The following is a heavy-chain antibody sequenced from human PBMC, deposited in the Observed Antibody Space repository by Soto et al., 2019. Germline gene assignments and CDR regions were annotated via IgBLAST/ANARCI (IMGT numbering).Heavy chain of an antibody. CDR3: ARDFRGTNWFDP. CDR1: GYTFTSYG. Sequence: ASGKVSCKASGYTFTSYGISWVRQAPGQGLEWMGWISAYNGNTNYAQKLQGRVTMTTDTSTSTAYMELRSLRSDDTAVYYCARDFRGTNWFDPWGQGTLVTVSS. V-gene: IGHV1-18*01. J-gene: IGHJ5*02. CDR2: ISAYNGNT.